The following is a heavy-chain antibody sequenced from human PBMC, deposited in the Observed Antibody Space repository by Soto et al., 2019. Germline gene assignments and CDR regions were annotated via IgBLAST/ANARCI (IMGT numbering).Heavy chain of an antibody. D-gene: IGHD6-6*01. CDR1: GGSISSSTYY. CDR2: MYYTGNK. V-gene: IGHV4-39*01. Sequence: SETLSLTCTVSGGSISSSTYYWDWIRQPPGKGLEWIGAMYYTGNKNYNPSLESRVTMSVDTSKNQFSLKLSSVTPTDTAVYYCARRSSSSLGSLFDPWGRAMLVTVCS. J-gene: IGHJ5*02. CDR3: ARRSSSSLGSLFDP.